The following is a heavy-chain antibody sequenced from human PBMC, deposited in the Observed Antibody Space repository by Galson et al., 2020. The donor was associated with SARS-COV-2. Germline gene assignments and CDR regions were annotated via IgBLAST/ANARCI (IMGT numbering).Heavy chain of an antibody. CDR3: ARESRGPGSTDYYYGMDV. Sequence: GESLKISCAASGFTVSSNYMSWVRQAPGKGLEWVSVIYSGGSTYYADSVKGRFTISRHNSKNTLYLQMNSLRAEDTAVYYCARESRGPGSTDYYYGMDVWGQGTTVTVSS. V-gene: IGHV3-53*04. CDR1: GFTVSSNY. J-gene: IGHJ6*02. CDR2: IYSGGST. D-gene: IGHD1-26*01.